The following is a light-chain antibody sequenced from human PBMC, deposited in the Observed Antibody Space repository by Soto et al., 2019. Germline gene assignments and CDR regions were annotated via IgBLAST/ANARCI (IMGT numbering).Light chain of an antibody. Sequence: QSVLTQPASVSGSPGQSITISCTGTSSDVGGYNHVSWYQIHPGKAPKLIIYEVTSRPSGVSYRFSGSKSGNSASLTISGLQAEDEADYYCSSYASCSSYVFGGGTKVTVL. CDR3: SSYASCSSYV. CDR1: SSDVGGYNH. CDR2: EVT. V-gene: IGLV2-14*01. J-gene: IGLJ1*01.